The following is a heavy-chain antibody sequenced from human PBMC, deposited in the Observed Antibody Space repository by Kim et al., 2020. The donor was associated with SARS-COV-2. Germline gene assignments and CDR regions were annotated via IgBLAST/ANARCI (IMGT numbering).Heavy chain of an antibody. CDR1: GDSVSSNSAA. V-gene: IGHV6-1*01. Sequence: SQTLSLTCAISGDSVSSNSAAWNWIRQSPSRGLEWLGRTYYRSKWYNDYAVSVKSRITINPDTSKNQFSLQLNSVTPEDTAVYYCARDLESVGGRGSYRDYYYYYGMDVWGQGTTVTVSS. J-gene: IGHJ6*02. CDR3: ARDLESVGGRGSYRDYYYYYGMDV. CDR2: TYYRSKWYN. D-gene: IGHD1-26*01.